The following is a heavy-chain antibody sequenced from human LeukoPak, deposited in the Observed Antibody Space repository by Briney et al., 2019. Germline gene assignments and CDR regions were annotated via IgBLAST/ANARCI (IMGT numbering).Heavy chain of an antibody. CDR2: IRYDGSNK. V-gene: IGHV3-30*02. J-gene: IGHJ4*02. CDR3: AKDGYLEAAAGTYDFDY. D-gene: IGHD6-13*01. Sequence: PGGSLRLSCAASGFTFSSYGMHWVRQAPGKGLEGVAFIRYDGSNKYYADSVKGRFTISRDNSKNTLYLQMNSLRAEDTAVYYCAKDGYLEAAAGTYDFDYWGQGTLVTVSS. CDR1: GFTFSSYG.